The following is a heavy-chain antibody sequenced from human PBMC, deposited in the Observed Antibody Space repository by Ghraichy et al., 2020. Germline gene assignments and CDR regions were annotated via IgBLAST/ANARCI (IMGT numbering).Heavy chain of an antibody. J-gene: IGHJ3*01. CDR3: VRESVVVDPDVMDDAIDF. CDR2: IKQHGGDQ. D-gene: IGHD5/OR15-5a*01. V-gene: IGHV3-7*03. CDR1: GFPFDRHY. Sequence: GGSLRLSCAASGFPFDRHYMSWVRQAPGKGLEWVANIKQHGGDQFYVDSVKGRFTISRDNAKNLLYLQMNSLRGEDTAVYYCVRESVVVDPDVMDDAIDFWGQGTMV.